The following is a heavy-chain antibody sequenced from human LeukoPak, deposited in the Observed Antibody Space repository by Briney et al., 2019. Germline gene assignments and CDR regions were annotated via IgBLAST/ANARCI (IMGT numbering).Heavy chain of an antibody. Sequence: SETLSLTCGVSGGSISSSNWWSWVRQPPGKGLEWIGEIYHSGSTNYDPSLKSRVTISVDKSKNQFSLKLSSVTAADTAVYYCARGPAAAGSLDYWGQGTLVTVSS. J-gene: IGHJ4*02. CDR3: ARGPAAAGSLDY. CDR2: IYHSGST. V-gene: IGHV4-4*02. CDR1: GGSISSSNW. D-gene: IGHD6-13*01.